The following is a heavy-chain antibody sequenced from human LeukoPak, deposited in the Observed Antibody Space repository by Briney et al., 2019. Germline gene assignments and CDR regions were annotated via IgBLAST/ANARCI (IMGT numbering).Heavy chain of an antibody. CDR2: TYYRSRWFN. CDR3: ARCHENYYHVFDV. CDR1: GDSISSNSAT. V-gene: IGHV6-1*01. J-gene: IGHJ6*04. Sequence: SQTLSLTCAISGDSISSNSATWNWIRQSPSRGLEWLGRTYYRSRWFNDYTVSVNSLTTANPDTTKNQFSLQLKSVTAEHAAVDYCARCHENYYHVFDVWGKGTTVTDPS.